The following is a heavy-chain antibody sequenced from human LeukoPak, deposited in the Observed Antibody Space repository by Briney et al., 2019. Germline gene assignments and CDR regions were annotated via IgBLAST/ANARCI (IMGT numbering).Heavy chain of an antibody. CDR3: ATKYQLPYGMDV. J-gene: IGHJ6*02. Sequence: ASVKVSCKASGGTFSSYAISWVRLAPGQGLEWMGGIIPVFGTANYAQKFQGRVTITADESTSTAYMELSSLRSEDTAVYYCATKYQLPYGMDVWGQGTTVTVSS. V-gene: IGHV1-69*13. D-gene: IGHD2-2*01. CDR2: IIPVFGTA. CDR1: GGTFSSYA.